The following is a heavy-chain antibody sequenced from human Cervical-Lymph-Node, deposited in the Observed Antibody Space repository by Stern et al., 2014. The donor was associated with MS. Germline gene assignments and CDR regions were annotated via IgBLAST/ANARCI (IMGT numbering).Heavy chain of an antibody. Sequence: QLVESGPEVKKPGTSVKVSCKASGFTFTSSAVQWVRQARGQRLEWIGWIVVGRGNTNYAQKVQERVTITRDMSTSTAYMELSSLRSEDTAVYYCAATSHVGYFDYWGQGTLVTVSS. CDR2: IVVGRGNT. J-gene: IGHJ4*02. D-gene: IGHD1-26*01. CDR3: AATSHVGYFDY. V-gene: IGHV1-58*01. CDR1: GFTFTSSA.